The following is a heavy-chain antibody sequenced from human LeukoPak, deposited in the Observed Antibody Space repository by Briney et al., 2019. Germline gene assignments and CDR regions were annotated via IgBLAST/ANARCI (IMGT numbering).Heavy chain of an antibody. J-gene: IGHJ4*02. Sequence: PGGSLRLSCAASGFTFSSYSMNWVRQAPGKWLEWISYISSSSNTIYYADSVKGRFTISRDSAKNSLYLQMNGLRAEDTAVYYCARNYYDSSGYYPYYFDFWGQGTLVTVSS. CDR1: GFTFSSYS. CDR2: ISSSSNTI. D-gene: IGHD3-22*01. CDR3: ARNYYDSSGYYPYYFDF. V-gene: IGHV3-48*01.